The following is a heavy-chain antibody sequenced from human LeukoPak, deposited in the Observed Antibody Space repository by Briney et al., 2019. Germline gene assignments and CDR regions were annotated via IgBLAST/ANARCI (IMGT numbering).Heavy chain of an antibody. V-gene: IGHV4-59*12. D-gene: IGHD5-18*01. CDR1: GGSISTYY. Sequence: PSETLSLTCTVSGGSISTYYWSWIRQSPGKGLEWMGYIYYDGSTNYNPSLKSRVTISVDTSKNQFSLKLSSVTAAETAVYYCAREGRYRYGYNEYHLYMDIWGKGTTVTVSS. CDR3: AREGRYRYGYNEYHLYMDI. CDR2: IYYDGST. J-gene: IGHJ6*03.